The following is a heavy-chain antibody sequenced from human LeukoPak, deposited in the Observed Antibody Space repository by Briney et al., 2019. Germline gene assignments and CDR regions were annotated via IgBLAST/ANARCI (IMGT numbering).Heavy chain of an antibody. CDR1: GGSFSGYY. J-gene: IGHJ4*02. D-gene: IGHD4-17*01. V-gene: IGHV4-30-4*01. CDR3: ARVHDYGDYLDY. Sequence: SETLSLTCAVYGGSFSGYYWSWIRQPPGKGLEWIGYIYYSGNTHYNPSLKSRVTISIDMSKNQFSLKLSSVTAADTAVYYCARVHDYGDYLDYWGQGTLVTVSS. CDR2: IYYSGNT.